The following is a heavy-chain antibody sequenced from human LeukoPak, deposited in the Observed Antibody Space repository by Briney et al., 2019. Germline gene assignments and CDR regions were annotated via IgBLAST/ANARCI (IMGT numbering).Heavy chain of an antibody. D-gene: IGHD3-10*01. CDR3: ARERLRGGGVIIYVGNWFDP. J-gene: IGHJ5*02. CDR2: INPNSGGT. V-gene: IGHV1-2*02. Sequence: VASVKVSCKASGYTFTGYYMHWVRQAPGQGLEWMGWINPNSGGTNYAQKFQGRVTMTRDTSISTAYMELSRLRSDDTAVYYCARERLRGGGVIIYVGNWFDPWGQGTLVTVSS. CDR1: GYTFTGYY.